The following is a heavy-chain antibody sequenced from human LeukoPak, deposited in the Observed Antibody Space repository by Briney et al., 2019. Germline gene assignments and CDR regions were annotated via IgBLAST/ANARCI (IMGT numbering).Heavy chain of an antibody. CDR2: ISGSGGAT. CDR1: GFTFSSYW. CDR3: AKDGYCSSTSCYPAPY. Sequence: GGSLRLSCVASGFTFSSYWVHWVRQAPGKGLEWVSAISGSGGATYYADSVKGRFTISRDNSKNTLYLQMNSLRAEDTAVYYCAKDGYCSSTSCYPAPYWGQGTLVTVSS. J-gene: IGHJ4*02. V-gene: IGHV3-23*01. D-gene: IGHD2-2*01.